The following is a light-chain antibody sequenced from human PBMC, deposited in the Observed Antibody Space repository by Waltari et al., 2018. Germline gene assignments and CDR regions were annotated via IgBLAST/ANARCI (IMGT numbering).Light chain of an antibody. CDR1: NIGSKS. V-gene: IGLV3-21*04. CDR3: QVWDSNNDHWV. Sequence: SYVVTQAPSVSVAPGTTARITWGGNNIGSKSVNWYRQKPGQAPVLVMYYDKDRPSGIPERFSGSNSGNTATLIISRVEAGDEADYYCQVWDSNNDHWVFGGGTRLTV. CDR2: YDK. J-gene: IGLJ3*02.